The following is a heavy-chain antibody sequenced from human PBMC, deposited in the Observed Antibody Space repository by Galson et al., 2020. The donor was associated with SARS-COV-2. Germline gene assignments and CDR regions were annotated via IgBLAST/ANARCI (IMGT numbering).Heavy chain of an antibody. V-gene: IGHV3-30*04. CDR2: ISYDGTNI. J-gene: IGHJ4*01. CDR3: ATEVVVTNDDGDYPFFDY. D-gene: IGHD4-17*01. CDR1: GITFSGFS. Sequence: GESLKISCAASGITFSGFSMHWVRQAPGKGLEWVAFISYDGTNIYYAESVKGRFTISRDNSKDTLYLQLNSLRGDDTAAYYCATEVVVTNDDGDYPFFDYWGQGTLVTVSS.